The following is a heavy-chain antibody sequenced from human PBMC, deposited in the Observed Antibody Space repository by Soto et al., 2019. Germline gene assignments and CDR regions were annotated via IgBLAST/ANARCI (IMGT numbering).Heavy chain of an antibody. Sequence: SETLSLTCTVSGGSINTFYWSWVRQPAGKGLEWIGRIFSSGSTSFNPSLESRVAMSVDTSKNHFSLNLSSLTAAGMAVYYCAIEGSYHAQNLEKGIQLWSFEFWGQGALGAAPQ. CDR3: AIEGSYHAQNLEKGIQLWSFEF. V-gene: IGHV4-4*07. CDR1: GGSINTFY. J-gene: IGHJ4*02. D-gene: IGHD5-18*01. CDR2: IFSSGST.